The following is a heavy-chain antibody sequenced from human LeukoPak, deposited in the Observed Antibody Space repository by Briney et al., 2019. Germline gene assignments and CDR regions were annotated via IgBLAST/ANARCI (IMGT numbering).Heavy chain of an antibody. V-gene: IGHV4-4*07. J-gene: IGHJ4*02. CDR1: GGSISSYY. Sequence: SETLSLTCTVSGGSISSYYWSWIRQPAGKGLEWIGRIYTSGSTNYNPSLKSRVTMSVDTSKNQFSLKLTSVTAADTAVYYCARDLSHSGWYQEGYWGQGTMVTVSS. D-gene: IGHD6-19*01. CDR3: ARDLSHSGWYQEGY. CDR2: IYTSGST.